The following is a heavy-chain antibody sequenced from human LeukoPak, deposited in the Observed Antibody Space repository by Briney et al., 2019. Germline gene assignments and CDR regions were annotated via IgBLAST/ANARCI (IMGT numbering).Heavy chain of an antibody. J-gene: IGHJ3*02. CDR2: ISSSSSYI. CDR3: ARSRRYFDSQDDAFDI. CDR1: GFTFSSYS. Sequence: KPGGSLRLSCAASGFTFSSYSMNWVRQAPGKGLEWVSSISSSSSYIYYADSVKGRFTISRDNAKNSLYLQMNSLRAEDTAVYYCARSRRYFDSQDDAFDIWGQGTMVTVSS. V-gene: IGHV3-21*01. D-gene: IGHD3-9*01.